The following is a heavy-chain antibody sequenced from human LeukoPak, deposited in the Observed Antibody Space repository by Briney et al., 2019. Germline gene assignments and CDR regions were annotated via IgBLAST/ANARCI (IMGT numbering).Heavy chain of an antibody. CDR1: GGSISSYY. Sequence: PSETLSLTCTVSGGSISSYYWSWIRQPPGKGLEWIGYIYYSGSTNYNPSLKSRDTISVDTSKNQFSLKLSSVTAADTAVYYCARFNAGTPYYFDYWGQGTLVTVSS. CDR3: ARFNAGTPYYFDY. J-gene: IGHJ4*02. CDR2: IYYSGST. V-gene: IGHV4-59*01. D-gene: IGHD1-7*01.